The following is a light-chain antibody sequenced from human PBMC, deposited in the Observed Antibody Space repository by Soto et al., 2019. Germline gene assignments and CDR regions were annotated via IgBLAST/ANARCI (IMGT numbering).Light chain of an antibody. J-gene: IGKJ1*01. V-gene: IGKV1-5*03. CDR2: KAS. CDR1: QSISPW. CDR3: QQYATYWT. Sequence: DIQMTQSPSTLSASVGDRVTITCRASQSISPWLAWYQQIPGEAPKLLIYKASSLESWVPSRFSGSGSGTKFTLTISSLQPDDVATYYCQQYATYWTFGQGTKVEIK.